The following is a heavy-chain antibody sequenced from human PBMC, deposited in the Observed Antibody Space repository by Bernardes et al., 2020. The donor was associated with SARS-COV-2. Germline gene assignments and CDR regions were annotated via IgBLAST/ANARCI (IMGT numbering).Heavy chain of an antibody. J-gene: IGHJ3*02. CDR2: INPNSGGT. CDR1: GYTFTGYY. D-gene: IGHD4-17*01. CDR3: AREAMVTTALSAFDI. V-gene: IGHV1-2*02. Sequence: ASVKVSCKASGYTFTGYYMHWVRQAPGQGLEWMGWINPNSGGTNYAQKFQGRVTMTRDTSISTAYMELSRLRSDDTAVYYCAREAMVTTALSAFDIWGQGTMVTVSS.